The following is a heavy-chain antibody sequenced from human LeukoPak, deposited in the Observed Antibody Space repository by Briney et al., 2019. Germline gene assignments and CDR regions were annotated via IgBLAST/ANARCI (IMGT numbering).Heavy chain of an antibody. Sequence: ATVKVSCKASGYTFTSYDINWVRQATGQGLEWMGWMNPNSGNTGYAQKFQGRVTMTRNTSISTAYMELSSLRSEDTAVYYCASASPQYYYDSSGYYSSFDYWGQGTLVTVSS. J-gene: IGHJ4*02. CDR1: GYTFTSYD. CDR3: ASASPQYYYDSSGYYSSFDY. D-gene: IGHD3-22*01. V-gene: IGHV1-8*01. CDR2: MNPNSGNT.